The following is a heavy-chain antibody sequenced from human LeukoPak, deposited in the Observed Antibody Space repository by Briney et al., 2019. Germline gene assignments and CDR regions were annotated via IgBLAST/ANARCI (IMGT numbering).Heavy chain of an antibody. D-gene: IGHD3-16*01. V-gene: IGHV5-51*01. J-gene: IGHJ4*02. CDR2: IYPGDSDT. CDR3: ARPRIMESAVVYDY. Sequence: GESLKISCKGSGYSITSYWIGWVRQMPGKGLEWMGIIYPGDSDTRYSPSFQGQVTISADKSISTAYLQWISLKASDTAIYYCARPRIMESAVVYDYWGQGTLITVSS. CDR1: GYSITSYW.